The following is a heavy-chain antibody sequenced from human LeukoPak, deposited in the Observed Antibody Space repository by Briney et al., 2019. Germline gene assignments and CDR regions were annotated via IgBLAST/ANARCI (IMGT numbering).Heavy chain of an antibody. V-gene: IGHV4-34*01. CDR1: GGSFSGYY. CDR2: INHSGST. Sequence: SSETLSLTCAVYGGSFSGYYWSWIRQPPGKGLEWIGEINHSGSTNYNPSLKSRVTMSVDTSKNQFSLKLSSVTAADTAVYYCARDRHRYSSSWPTFDPWGQGTLVTVSS. D-gene: IGHD6-13*01. J-gene: IGHJ5*02. CDR3: ARDRHRYSSSWPTFDP.